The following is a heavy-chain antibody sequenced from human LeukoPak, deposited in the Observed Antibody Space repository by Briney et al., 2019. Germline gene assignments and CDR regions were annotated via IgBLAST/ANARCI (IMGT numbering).Heavy chain of an antibody. J-gene: IGHJ4*02. Sequence: PGGSLRLSCAASGFTFSSYAMHWVRQAPGKGLEWVAVISYDGSNKYYADSVKGRFTISRDNSKNTLYLQMNSLRAEDTAVYYCARDCVGYSGSYYGSDYWGQGTLVTVSS. D-gene: IGHD1-26*01. CDR2: ISYDGSNK. CDR3: ARDCVGYSGSYYGSDY. V-gene: IGHV3-30-3*01. CDR1: GFTFSSYA.